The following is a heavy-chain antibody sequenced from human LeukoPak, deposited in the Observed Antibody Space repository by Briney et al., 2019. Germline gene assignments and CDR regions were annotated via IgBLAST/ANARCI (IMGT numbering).Heavy chain of an antibody. Sequence: GGSLRLSCAASAFNFKTFSMNWVRQAPGKGLEWVSSITSSSSYIYYADSVRGRFTISRDNAKNSLYLQMNSLRAEDTAVHYCARDPGGSYYYYGMDVGGQGTTVTVSS. CDR1: AFNFKTFS. CDR3: ARDPGGSYYYYGMDV. J-gene: IGHJ6*02. CDR2: ITSSSSYI. D-gene: IGHD3-10*01. V-gene: IGHV3-21*01.